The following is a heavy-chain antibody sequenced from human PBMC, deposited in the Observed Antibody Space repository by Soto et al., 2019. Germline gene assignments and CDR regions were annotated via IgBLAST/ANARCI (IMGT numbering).Heavy chain of an antibody. J-gene: IGHJ3*02. CDR3: AREIFGVIISGGRDAFDI. CDR2: IIPIFGTA. D-gene: IGHD3-3*01. V-gene: IGHV1-69*01. CDR1: GGTFSTYA. Sequence: QVQLVQSGAEVKKPGSSVKVSCKASGGTFSTYAISWVRQAPGQGLEWMGGIIPIFGTAKYAQKFQGRVTITADESTSTAYMELSSLRSEDTAGYYWAREIFGVIISGGRDAFDIWGQGTMVTVSS.